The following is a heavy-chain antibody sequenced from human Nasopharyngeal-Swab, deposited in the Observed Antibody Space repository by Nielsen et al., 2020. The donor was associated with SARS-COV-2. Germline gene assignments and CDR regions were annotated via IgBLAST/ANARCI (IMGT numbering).Heavy chain of an antibody. J-gene: IGHJ4*02. V-gene: IGHV3-23*01. CDR1: GFTFSSYA. D-gene: IGHD5-18*01. CDR2: ISGSGGSA. Sequence: GESLKISCAASGFTFSSYAMSWVRQAPGKGLEWVSAISGSGGSAYYADSVKGRFTISRDNSKNTLYPQMNSLRAEDTAVYYCAKDPRNTAIVNYFDYWGQGTLVTVSS. CDR3: AKDPRNTAIVNYFDY.